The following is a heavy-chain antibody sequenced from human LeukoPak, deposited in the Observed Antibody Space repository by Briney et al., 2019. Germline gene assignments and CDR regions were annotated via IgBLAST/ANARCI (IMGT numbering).Heavy chain of an antibody. CDR1: GYTFTSYY. J-gene: IGHJ6*03. CDR2: INPSGGST. Sequence: GASVKVSCKASGYTFTSYYMHWVRQAPGQGLEWMGIINPSGGSTSYAQKLQGRVTMTTDTSTSTAYMELRSLRSDDTAVYYCARAPHTIFGVVTKPGYYYYYMDVWGKGTTVTVSS. V-gene: IGHV1-46*01. CDR3: ARAPHTIFGVVTKPGYYYYYMDV. D-gene: IGHD3-3*01.